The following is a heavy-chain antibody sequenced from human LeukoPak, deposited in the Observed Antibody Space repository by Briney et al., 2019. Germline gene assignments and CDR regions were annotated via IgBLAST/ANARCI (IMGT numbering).Heavy chain of an antibody. CDR2: IKQGGSER. D-gene: IGHD2/OR15-2a*01. V-gene: IGHV3-7*01. J-gene: IGHJ4*02. CDR3: ARDGGHSTDFDY. Sequence: GGSLRLSCATSGFTFSRHWMSWVRQAPGKGPEWVANIKQGGSERYYVDSVKGRFTISRDNAKNSLYLQTNSLRAEDTAVYYCARDGGHSTDFDYWGQGILVTVSS. CDR1: GFTFSRHW.